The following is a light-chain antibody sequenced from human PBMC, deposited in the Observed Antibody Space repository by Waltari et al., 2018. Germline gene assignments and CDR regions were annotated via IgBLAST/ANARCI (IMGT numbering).Light chain of an antibody. CDR2: KDT. J-gene: IGLJ3*02. CDR3: QSADSSGTWG. CDR1: ALPKQF. Sequence: SYELTQPPSVSVSPGQTATITCSGDALPKQFAHWYHQKPGQAPVVVIYKDTERPSGIPERFPRSSSGTTVTLAINGVQAEDEADYYVQSADSSGTWGFGGGTKLTVL. V-gene: IGLV3-25*03.